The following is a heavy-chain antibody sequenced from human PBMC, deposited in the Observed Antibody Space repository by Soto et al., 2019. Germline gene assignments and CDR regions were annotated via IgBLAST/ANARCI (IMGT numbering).Heavy chain of an antibody. J-gene: IGHJ2*01. Sequence: SLRLSCAASGFTFSSYAMHWVRQAPGKGLEWVSGISWNSGSIGYADSVKGRFTISRDNSKNTLYLQMNSLRAEDTAVYYCARDPLWGTAMVLWYFDLWGRGTLVTVS. V-gene: IGHV3-9*01. CDR1: GFTFSSYA. D-gene: IGHD5-18*01. CDR2: ISWNSGSI. CDR3: ARDPLWGTAMVLWYFDL.